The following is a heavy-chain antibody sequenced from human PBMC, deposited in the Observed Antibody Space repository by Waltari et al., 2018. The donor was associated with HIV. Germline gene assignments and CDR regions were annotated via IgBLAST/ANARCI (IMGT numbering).Heavy chain of an antibody. J-gene: IGHJ6*02. Sequence: EVQVLESGGALVQPGGSLRLSCAASGFTFSNYGMSWVRQAPGKGLGWVSTSRGSGGSTYYADSVKGRFTVSRDNSKNTLYLQMNSLRAEDTAVYFCVKEHQYSHSWYSYYGMDVWGQGTTVTVSS. CDR3: VKEHQYSHSWYSYYGMDV. V-gene: IGHV3-23*01. D-gene: IGHD6-13*01. CDR1: GFTFSNYG. CDR2: SRGSGGST.